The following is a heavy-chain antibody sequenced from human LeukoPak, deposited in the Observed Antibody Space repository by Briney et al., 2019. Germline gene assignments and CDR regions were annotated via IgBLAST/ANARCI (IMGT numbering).Heavy chain of an antibody. Sequence: SETLSLTCTVSGGSISSGGYYWSWIRQHPGKGLEWIGYIYYSGSTYYNPSLKSRVTISVGTSKNQFSLKLSSVTAADTAVYYCAREDLSGTFDYWGQGTLVTVSS. D-gene: IGHD6-13*01. J-gene: IGHJ4*02. CDR2: IYYSGST. CDR3: AREDLSGTFDY. CDR1: GGSISSGGYY. V-gene: IGHV4-31*03.